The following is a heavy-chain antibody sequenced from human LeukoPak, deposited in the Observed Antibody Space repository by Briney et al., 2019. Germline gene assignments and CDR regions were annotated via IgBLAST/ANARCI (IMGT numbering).Heavy chain of an antibody. Sequence: KTSETLSLTCVVFGGSISNYYWSWIRQPPGKGLEWIGYIYYSGNTNYNPSLKSRVTISVDTSKNQFSLKLSSVTAADTAVYYCARLLLSGTESARFDPWGQGIPVTVSS. CDR1: GGSISNYY. J-gene: IGHJ5*02. D-gene: IGHD1-26*01. CDR3: ARLLLSGTESARFDP. V-gene: IGHV4-59*01. CDR2: IYYSGNT.